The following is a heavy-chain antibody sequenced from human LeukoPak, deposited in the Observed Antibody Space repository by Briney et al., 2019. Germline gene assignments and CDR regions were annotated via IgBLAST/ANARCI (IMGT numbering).Heavy chain of an antibody. Sequence: SETLSLTCTVSGGSISSYYWSWIQQPPGKGLEWIGYIYYSGSTNYNPSLKSRVTISVDTSKNQFSLKLSSVTAADTAVYYCARLHKWELLRWFDPWGQGTLVTVSS. J-gene: IGHJ5*02. CDR2: IYYSGST. CDR1: GGSISSYY. CDR3: ARLHKWELLRWFDP. D-gene: IGHD1-26*01. V-gene: IGHV4-59*08.